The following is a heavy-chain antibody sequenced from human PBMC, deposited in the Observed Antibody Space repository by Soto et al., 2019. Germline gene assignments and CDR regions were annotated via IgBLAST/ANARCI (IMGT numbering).Heavy chain of an antibody. D-gene: IGHD5-18*01. CDR3: AKWLGYSYGMDYYDYYGMDV. CDR1: GFTFSSYG. V-gene: IGHV3-30*18. Sequence: QVQLVESGGGVVQPGRSLRLSCAASGFTFSSYGMHWVRQAPGKGLEWVAVISYDGSNKYYADSVKGRFTISRDNSKNTLYLQMNSLRAEDTAVYYCAKWLGYSYGMDYYDYYGMDVW. J-gene: IGHJ6*01. CDR2: ISYDGSNK.